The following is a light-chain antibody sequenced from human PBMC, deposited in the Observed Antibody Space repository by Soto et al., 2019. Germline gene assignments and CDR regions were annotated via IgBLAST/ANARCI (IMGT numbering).Light chain of an antibody. CDR3: ASYTTSSTYV. CDR1: SSDVGGYNY. CDR2: DVS. Sequence: QSALTQPASVSGSPGQSITISCAGNSSDVGGYNYVSWYQHHPGKAPKLMIYDVSSRPSGVSDRFSGSKSGNTASLTISGLQAEDEADYYCASYTTSSTYVFGTGTKVTVL. J-gene: IGLJ1*01. V-gene: IGLV2-14*03.